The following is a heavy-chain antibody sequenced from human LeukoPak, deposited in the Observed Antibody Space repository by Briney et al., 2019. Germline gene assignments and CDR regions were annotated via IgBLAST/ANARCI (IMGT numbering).Heavy chain of an antibody. Sequence: PSDTLSLTCTLCGGPISSYYWSGLRQPPGRGVEGIGYIYYSGSTNYNPSLKSRVTISVDTSNNQFSLKLSSVTAADTAVYYCARNTKIDYYYYVDVWGKGTTVTVSS. D-gene: IGHD3-22*01. CDR1: GGPISSYY. CDR3: ARNTKIDYYYYVDV. J-gene: IGHJ6*03. V-gene: IGHV4-59*07. CDR2: IYYSGST.